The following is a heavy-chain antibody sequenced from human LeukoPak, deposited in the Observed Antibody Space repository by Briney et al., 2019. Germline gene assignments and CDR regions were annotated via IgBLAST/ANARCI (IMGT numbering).Heavy chain of an antibody. D-gene: IGHD3-22*01. CDR2: VNPNSGGT. J-gene: IGHJ4*02. CDR3: VRSPYHSNPHFDY. CDR1: GYTFTDYY. Sequence: ASVKVSCKASGYTFTDYYMHWVRQAPGQGPEWLGWVNPNSGGTYYAQKFQGRVTVTRDTSISTAYMELSGLRSDDTAVYYCVRSPYHSNPHFDYWGQGTLVTDSS. V-gene: IGHV1-2*02.